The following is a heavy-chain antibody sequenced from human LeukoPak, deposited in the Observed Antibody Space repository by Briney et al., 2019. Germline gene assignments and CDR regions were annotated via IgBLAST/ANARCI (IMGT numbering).Heavy chain of an antibody. Sequence: GRSLRLSCAASGFTFSSYAMHWVRQAPGKGLEWVAVISYDGSNKYYADSVKGRFTISRDNSKNTLYLQMDSLRAEDTAVYYCTRDRGPMNDFDSWGQGTLVTVSS. CDR3: TRDRGPMNDFDS. J-gene: IGHJ4*02. V-gene: IGHV3-30*04. CDR2: ISYDGSNK. D-gene: IGHD1-1*01. CDR1: GFTFSSYA.